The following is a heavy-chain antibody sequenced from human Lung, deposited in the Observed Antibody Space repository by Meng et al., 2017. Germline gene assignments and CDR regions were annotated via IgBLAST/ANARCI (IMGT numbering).Heavy chain of an antibody. CDR2: IYHSGRT. D-gene: IGHD6-19*01. CDR3: ARRGLWLDPQNFDY. CDR1: RGSISSSNW. V-gene: IGHV4-4*02. J-gene: IGHJ4*02. Sequence: VPREEAGPGQGQPSGTLALTRAVSRGSISSSNWWSWVRQPPGKGLEWIGEIYHSGRTNYHPSLKSRVTISVAKSKNQFSLKLSSVTAADTAVYYCARRGLWLDPQNFDYWGQGTLVTVSS.